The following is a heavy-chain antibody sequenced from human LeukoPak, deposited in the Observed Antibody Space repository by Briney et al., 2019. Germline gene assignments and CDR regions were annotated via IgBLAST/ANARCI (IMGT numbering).Heavy chain of an antibody. CDR1: GYTFTSYY. Sequence: GASLKVSCKASGYTFTSYYMHWVRQTPGQGLEWMGRINPSGGSTSYAQKFQGRVTMTRDTSTSTVYMELSSLRSEDTAVYYCARDLPHCSGGSCYASYYFDYWGQGTLVTVSS. D-gene: IGHD2-15*01. J-gene: IGHJ4*02. CDR2: INPSGGST. CDR3: ARDLPHCSGGSCYASYYFDY. V-gene: IGHV1-46*01.